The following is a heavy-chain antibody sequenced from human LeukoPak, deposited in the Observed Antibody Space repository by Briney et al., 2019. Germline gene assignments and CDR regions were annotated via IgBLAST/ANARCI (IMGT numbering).Heavy chain of an antibody. D-gene: IGHD6-19*01. CDR3: ANPAENSGWYYDY. CDR1: GFTFSSYA. V-gene: IGHV3-23*01. Sequence: VGSLRLFCAASGFTFSSYAMSWVRQAPGKGLEWVSAISGSGGSTYYADSVKGRFTISRDNSKNTLYLQMNSLRAEDTAVYYCANPAENSGWYYDYWGQGTLVTVSS. J-gene: IGHJ4*02. CDR2: ISGSGGST.